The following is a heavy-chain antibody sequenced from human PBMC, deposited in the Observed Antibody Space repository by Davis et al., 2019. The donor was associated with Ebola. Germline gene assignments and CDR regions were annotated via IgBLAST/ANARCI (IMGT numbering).Heavy chain of an antibody. Sequence: GESLKISCAASGFTFSSYSMNWVRQAPGKGLEWVSSISSSSSYIYYADSVKGRFTISRDNAKNSLYLQMNSLRAEDTAVYYCARDGGSYYYYYMDVWGKGTTVTVSS. J-gene: IGHJ6*03. CDR2: ISSSSSYI. CDR3: ARDGGSYYYYYMDV. D-gene: IGHD1-26*01. CDR1: GFTFSSYS. V-gene: IGHV3-21*01.